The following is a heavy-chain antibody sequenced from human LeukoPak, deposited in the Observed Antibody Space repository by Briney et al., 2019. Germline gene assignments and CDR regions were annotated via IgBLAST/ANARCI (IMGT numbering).Heavy chain of an antibody. CDR2: INPNSGVT. V-gene: IGHV1-2*02. CDR1: GYTFTGYY. J-gene: IGHJ3*02. Sequence: ASVKVSCKAAGYTFTGYYMHWVRQAPGQGLERMGWINPNSGVTNYAQRFQGRVTMTRDTSISTAYMELSRLRSDDTAVYYCARERDSSGYYRDAFDIWGQGSMVTVSS. D-gene: IGHD3-22*01. CDR3: ARERDSSGYYRDAFDI.